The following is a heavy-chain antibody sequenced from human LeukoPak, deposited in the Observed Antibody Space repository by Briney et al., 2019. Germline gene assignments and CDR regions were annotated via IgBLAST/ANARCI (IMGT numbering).Heavy chain of an antibody. Sequence: PGGSLRLSCAASGFTFSSYSMNWVRQAPGKGLEWVSSISSSSSYIYYADSVKGRFTISRDNARNSLYLQMNSLRAEDTAVYYCAREGAAGFDPWGQGTLVTVSS. CDR2: ISSSSSYI. J-gene: IGHJ5*02. V-gene: IGHV3-21*01. CDR1: GFTFSSYS. CDR3: AREGAAGFDP. D-gene: IGHD6-13*01.